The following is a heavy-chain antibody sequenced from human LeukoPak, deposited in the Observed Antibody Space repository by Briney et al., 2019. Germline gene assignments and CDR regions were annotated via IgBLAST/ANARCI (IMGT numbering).Heavy chain of an antibody. V-gene: IGHV3-23*01. CDR2: ITGSGGST. Sequence: GGSLRLSCAASGFTFSSYAMSWVRQAPGEGLEWVSAITGSGGSTYYADSVKGRFTISRDNSKNTLYLKMNSPRAEDTAVYYCAKDLGRITMIVVVITLDYWGQGTLVTVSS. D-gene: IGHD3-22*01. J-gene: IGHJ4*02. CDR1: GFTFSSYA. CDR3: AKDLGRITMIVVVITLDY.